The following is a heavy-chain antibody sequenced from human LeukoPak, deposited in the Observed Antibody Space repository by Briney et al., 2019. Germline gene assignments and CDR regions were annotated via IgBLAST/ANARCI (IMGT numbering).Heavy chain of an antibody. J-gene: IGHJ4*02. CDR3: AVLMITFGGVIAHTLTLDY. CDR1: GYTFTDYY. CDR2: INSNSGGT. D-gene: IGHD3-16*02. V-gene: IGHV1-2*02. Sequence: ASVKVSCKTPGYTFTDYYIHWMRQAPGQGLEWMGWINSNSGGTSYAQKFQGRVTLTRDTPARTAFMELSRLRSDDTAVYYCAVLMITFGGVIAHTLTLDYWGQGTLVTVSS.